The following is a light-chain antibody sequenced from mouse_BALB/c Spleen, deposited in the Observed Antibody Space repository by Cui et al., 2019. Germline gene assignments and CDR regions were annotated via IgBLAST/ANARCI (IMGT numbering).Light chain of an antibody. CDR3: QQRSSYKWIFT. CDR2: STS. V-gene: IGKV4-57*01. Sequence: QIVLTHPPAIMSASPGEKVTITCSASSSVSYMNWFQQKPGTSPKLWIYSTSNLASGVPARFSGSGSGTSYALTISRMEAEDAATYDCQQRSSYKWIFTFGSGTKLKIK. CDR1: SSVSY. J-gene: IGKJ4*01.